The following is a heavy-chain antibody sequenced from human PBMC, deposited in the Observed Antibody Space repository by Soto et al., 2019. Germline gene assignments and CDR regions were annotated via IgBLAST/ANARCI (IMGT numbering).Heavy chain of an antibody. Sequence: QVQLVQSGAEVKKPGSSVKVSCKASGGTFSSYAISWVRQAPGQGLEWMGGIIPIFGTANYAQKFQGRVTITAEKSTSTAYMELSSLTSEDTAVYYCARGENDYVWGSYRPAYYYYGMDVGGQGTTVTVSS. D-gene: IGHD3-16*02. CDR1: GGTFSSYA. J-gene: IGHJ6*02. CDR3: ARGENDYVWGSYRPAYYYYGMDV. CDR2: IIPIFGTA. V-gene: IGHV1-69*06.